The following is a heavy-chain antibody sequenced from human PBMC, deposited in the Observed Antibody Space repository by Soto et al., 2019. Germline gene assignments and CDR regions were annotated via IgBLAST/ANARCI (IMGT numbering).Heavy chain of an antibody. Sequence: QLQLQESGPGLVKPSETLSLTCTVSGGSISSSSYYWGWIRQPPGKGLEWIGSIYYSGSTYYNPSLKSRVTISVDTSKNQFSLKLSSVTAADTAVYYCARLSSVAGEYFQHWGQGTLVTVSS. D-gene: IGHD2-21*01. CDR3: ARLSSVAGEYFQH. CDR2: IYYSGST. J-gene: IGHJ1*01. V-gene: IGHV4-39*01. CDR1: GGSISSSSYY.